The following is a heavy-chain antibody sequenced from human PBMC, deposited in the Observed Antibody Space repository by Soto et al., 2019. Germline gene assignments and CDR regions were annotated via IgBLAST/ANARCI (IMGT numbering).Heavy chain of an antibody. J-gene: IGHJ6*03. CDR2: INHSGST. Sequence: QSQTLSLTCAVYGGSFSGYYWSWIRQPPGKGLEWIGEINHSGSTNYNPSLKSRVTISVDTSKNQFSLKLSSVTAADTAVYYCARAYINDYDFWSGYYVRTGDSYYYYYYMDVWGKGTTVTVSS. V-gene: IGHV4-34*01. D-gene: IGHD3-3*01. CDR3: ARAYINDYDFWSGYYVRTGDSYYYYYYMDV. CDR1: GGSFSGYY.